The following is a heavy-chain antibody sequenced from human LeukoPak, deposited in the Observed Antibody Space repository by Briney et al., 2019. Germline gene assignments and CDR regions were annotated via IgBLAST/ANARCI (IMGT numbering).Heavy chain of an antibody. CDR1: GGSISSGGYS. J-gene: IGHJ4*02. CDR2: IYHSGST. Sequence: SETLSLTCDVSGGSISSGGYSWSWIRQPPGKGLEWIGYIYHSGSTYYNPSLKSRVTISVDRSKNQFSLKLTSVTAADTAVYYCTRGVVTAIVDYFDYWGQGTLVTVSS. CDR3: TRGVVTAIVDYFDY. D-gene: IGHD2-21*02. V-gene: IGHV4-30-2*01.